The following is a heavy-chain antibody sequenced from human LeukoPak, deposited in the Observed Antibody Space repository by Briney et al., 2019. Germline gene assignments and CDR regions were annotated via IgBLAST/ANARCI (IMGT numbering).Heavy chain of an antibody. CDR1: GFTLSSYA. V-gene: IGHV3-23*01. CDR2: ISGSGGST. D-gene: IGHD2-21*02. CDR3: AKDVAYCGGDCYSYYFDY. J-gene: IGHJ4*02. Sequence: GGSLRLSCAASGFTLSSYAMSWVRQAPGKGLEWVSAISGSGGSTYYADSVKGRFTISRDNSKNTLYLQMNSLRAEDTAVYYCAKDVAYCGGDCYSYYFDYWGQGTLVTVSS.